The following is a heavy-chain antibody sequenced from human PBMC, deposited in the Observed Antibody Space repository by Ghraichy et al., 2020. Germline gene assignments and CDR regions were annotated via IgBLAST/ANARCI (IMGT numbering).Heavy chain of an antibody. J-gene: IGHJ4*02. CDR3: ARVKGRGWYSDY. V-gene: IGHV3-11*01. CDR1: GFTFSDYY. Sequence: GESLNISCAASGFTFSDYYMSWIRQAPGKGLEWVSYISDSGNDIYYADSVKGRFTISRDNAKNSLYLQMNSLRAEDTAVYYCARVKGRGWYSDYWGQGTLVTVSS. CDR2: ISDSGNDI. D-gene: IGHD6-19*01.